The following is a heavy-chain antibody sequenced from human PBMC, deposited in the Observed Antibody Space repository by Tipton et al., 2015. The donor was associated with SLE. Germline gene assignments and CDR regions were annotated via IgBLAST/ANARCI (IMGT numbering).Heavy chain of an antibody. D-gene: IGHD1-26*01. CDR1: GGSISSGDYY. V-gene: IGHV4-39*07. CDR3: AIRIVGATSFDY. Sequence: LRLSCTVSGGSISSGDYYWSWIRQPPGKGLEWIGEINHSGGTNYNPSLKSRVTISVDTSKNQFSLKLSSVTAADTAVYYCAIRIVGATSFDYWGQGTLVTVSS. J-gene: IGHJ4*02. CDR2: INHSGGT.